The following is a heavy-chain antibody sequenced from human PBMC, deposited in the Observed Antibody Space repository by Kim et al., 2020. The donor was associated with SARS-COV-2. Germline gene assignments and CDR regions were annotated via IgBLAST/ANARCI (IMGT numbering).Heavy chain of an antibody. Sequence: GGSLRLSCAASGFAFSRIWMSWVRQAPGKGLEWVAKINEDGSERYNVESVEGRFTISRDNAKNSLYLNMNNLGAEDTGVYYCARDRRYSLDYWGQGTLVTVSS. CDR2: INEDGSER. J-gene: IGHJ4*02. V-gene: IGHV3-7*01. CDR3: ARDRRYSLDY. CDR1: GFAFSRIW. D-gene: IGHD2-15*01.